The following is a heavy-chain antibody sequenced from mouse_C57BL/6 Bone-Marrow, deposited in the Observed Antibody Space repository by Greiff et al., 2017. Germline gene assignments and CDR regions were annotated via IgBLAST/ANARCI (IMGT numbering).Heavy chain of an antibody. CDR1: GFTFSSYA. CDR3: ARAGHLLWYFDY. D-gene: IGHD2-1*01. Sequence: EVQLQESGGGLVKPGGSLKLSCAASGFTFSSYAMSWVRQTPEKRLEWVATISDGGSYTYYPDNVKGRFTISRDNAKNNLYLQMSHLTSEDTAMYYCARAGHLLWYFDYWGQGTTLTVSS. V-gene: IGHV5-4*01. CDR2: ISDGGSYT. J-gene: IGHJ2*01.